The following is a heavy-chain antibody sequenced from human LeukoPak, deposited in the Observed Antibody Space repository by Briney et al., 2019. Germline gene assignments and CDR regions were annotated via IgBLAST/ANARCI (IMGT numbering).Heavy chain of an antibody. CDR1: GFTFGDYA. D-gene: IGHD4-17*01. CDR2: IRSKAYGGTT. V-gene: IGHV3-49*04. J-gene: IGHJ4*02. Sequence: GGSLRLSCTASGFTFGDYAMSWVRQAPGKGLEWVGFIRSKAYGGTTEYAASVKGRFTISRDDSKSIAYLQMNSLKTEDTAVYYCTSSSFYDCGDYVGFSLGYWGQGTLVTVSS. CDR3: TSSSFYDCGDYVGFSLGY.